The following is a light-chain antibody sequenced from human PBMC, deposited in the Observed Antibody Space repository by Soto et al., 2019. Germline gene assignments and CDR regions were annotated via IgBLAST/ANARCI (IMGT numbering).Light chain of an antibody. Sequence: DIVMTQSPDSLAVSLGERATINCKSSQSVLYSSNNKNYLAWYQQKPGQPPKLLIYWASTRDSRVPDRFSGSVSGTVFTLTIRSRQAEYVAVFYCQEYYSAWWTFGQGTKVEI. V-gene: IGKV4-1*01. J-gene: IGKJ1*01. CDR1: QSVLYSSNNKNY. CDR2: WAS. CDR3: QEYYSAWWT.